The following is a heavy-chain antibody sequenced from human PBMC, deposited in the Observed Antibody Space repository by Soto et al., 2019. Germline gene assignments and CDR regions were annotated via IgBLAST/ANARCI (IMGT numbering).Heavy chain of an antibody. Sequence: GGSLRLSCAASGFTFSSYAMSWVRQAPGKGLEWVSAISGSGGSTYYADSVKGRFTISRDNAKNSLYLQMNSLRAEDTAVYYCARDFRYCSSTSCYYMDVWGKGTTVTVSS. D-gene: IGHD2-2*01. CDR2: ISGSGGST. V-gene: IGHV3-23*01. CDR3: ARDFRYCSSTSCYYMDV. CDR1: GFTFSSYA. J-gene: IGHJ6*03.